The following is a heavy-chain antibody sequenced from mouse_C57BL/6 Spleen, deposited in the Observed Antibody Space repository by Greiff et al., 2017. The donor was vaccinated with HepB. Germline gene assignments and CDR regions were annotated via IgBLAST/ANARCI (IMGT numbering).Heavy chain of an antibody. CDR1: GYTFTDYN. J-gene: IGHJ4*01. D-gene: IGHD1-1*01. Sequence: EVQLQQSGPELVKPGASVKMSCKASGYTFTDYNMHWVKQSHGKSLEWIGYINPNNGGTSYNQKFKGKATLTVNKSSSTAYMELSSLTSEDSAVYYCARDTTVVAPWAMDYWGQGTSVTVSS. CDR3: ARDTTVVAPWAMDY. V-gene: IGHV1-22*01. CDR2: INPNNGGT.